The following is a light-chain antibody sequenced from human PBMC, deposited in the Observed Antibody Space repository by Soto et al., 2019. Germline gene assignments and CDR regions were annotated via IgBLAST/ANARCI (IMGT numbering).Light chain of an antibody. V-gene: IGKV3-15*01. CDR3: QQYNNWPFT. Sequence: DIVMTQSPATLSVSPGERATLSCRASQSISSNLAWYQQKPGQAPRLLIYGASTRATGIPATFSGSGSGTELTLTISSLQSEDFAVYYCQQYNNWPFTFGPGTKVDIK. J-gene: IGKJ3*01. CDR1: QSISSN. CDR2: GAS.